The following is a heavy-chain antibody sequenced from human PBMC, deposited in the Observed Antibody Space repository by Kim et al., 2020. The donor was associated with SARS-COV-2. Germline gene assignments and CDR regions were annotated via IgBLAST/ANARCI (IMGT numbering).Heavy chain of an antibody. CDR3: AREYYYDSSGYYQPAFDY. J-gene: IGHJ4*02. V-gene: IGHV1-69*13. Sequence: SVKVSCKASGGTFSSYAISWVRQAPGQGLEWMGGIIPIFGTANYAQKFQGRVTITADESTSTAYMELSSLRSEDTAVYYCAREYYYDSSGYYQPAFDYWGQGTLVTVSS. CDR1: GGTFSSYA. D-gene: IGHD3-22*01. CDR2: IIPIFGTA.